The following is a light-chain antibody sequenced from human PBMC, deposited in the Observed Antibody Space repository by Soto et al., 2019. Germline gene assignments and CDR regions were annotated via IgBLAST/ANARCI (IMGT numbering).Light chain of an antibody. J-gene: IGLJ2*01. Sequence: QSALTQPPSVSGSPGQSITISCTGTSSDVGDYNRVSWYQHHPGKAPKLMIFEVTNRPSGISDRFSGFKSGSTASLTISELQPDDEADYYCSSYANYNVVFGGGTKLTVL. V-gene: IGLV2-14*01. CDR2: EVT. CDR3: SSYANYNVV. CDR1: SSDVGDYNR.